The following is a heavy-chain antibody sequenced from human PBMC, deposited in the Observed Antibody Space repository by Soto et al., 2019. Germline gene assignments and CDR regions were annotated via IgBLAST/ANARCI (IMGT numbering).Heavy chain of an antibody. CDR1: GDSLSSGGHY. CDR3: ARVDHRGYFAILTDY. J-gene: IGHJ4*02. D-gene: IGHD3-9*01. V-gene: IGHV4-31*03. CDR2: IYDSVST. Sequence: PSETLSLTCTVSGDSLSSGGHYWSWIRQHPGKGLEWIGHIYDSVSTYYSPSLRSRVTISADMSKNQFSLNLKSVTAADTAVYYCARVDHRGYFAILTDYWGQGTLVTV.